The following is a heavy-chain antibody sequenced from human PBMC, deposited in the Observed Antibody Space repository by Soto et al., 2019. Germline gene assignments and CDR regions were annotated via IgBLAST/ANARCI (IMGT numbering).Heavy chain of an antibody. V-gene: IGHV4-4*02. J-gene: IGHJ4*02. CDR3: ARGPATYYYDSSGYYYFDY. CDR2: IYHSGST. Sequence: QVQLQESGPGLVKPSGTLSLTCAVSGGSISSSNWWSWVRQPPGKGLEWIGEIYHSGSTNYNPSLKSRVTISVDKSKNQFSLKLSSVTAADTAVYYCARGPATYYYDSSGYYYFDYWGQGTLVTVSS. CDR1: GGSISSSNW. D-gene: IGHD3-22*01.